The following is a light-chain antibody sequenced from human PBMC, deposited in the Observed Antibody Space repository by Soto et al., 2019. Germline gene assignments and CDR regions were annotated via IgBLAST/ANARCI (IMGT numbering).Light chain of an antibody. Sequence: EIVLTQSPGTLSLSPGERATLSCRASQSVGSSYLAWYQHKPGQAPRLLIHGGSSRATGVPDRFSGSGSGTDFTLTISRLEPEDVSVYYCQQYGTSPLTFGQGTRLDIE. CDR1: QSVGSSY. CDR2: GGS. CDR3: QQYGTSPLT. V-gene: IGKV3-20*01. J-gene: IGKJ5*01.